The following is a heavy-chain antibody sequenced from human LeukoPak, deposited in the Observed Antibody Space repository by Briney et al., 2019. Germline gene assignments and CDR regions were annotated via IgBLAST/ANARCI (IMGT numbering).Heavy chain of an antibody. CDR3: ARALYSSHFDY. J-gene: IGHJ4*02. CDR2: IYTSGST. CDR1: GGSISSSSYY. D-gene: IGHD6-13*01. Sequence: SETLSLTCTVSGGSISSSSYYWSWIRQPAGKGLEWIGRIYTSGSTNYNPSLKSRVTMSVDTSKNQFSLKLSSVTAADTAVYYCARALYSSHFDYWGQGTLVTVSS. V-gene: IGHV4-61*02.